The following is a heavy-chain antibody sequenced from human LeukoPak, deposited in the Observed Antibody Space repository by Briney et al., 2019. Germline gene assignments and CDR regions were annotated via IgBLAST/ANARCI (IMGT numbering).Heavy chain of an antibody. J-gene: IGHJ5*01. D-gene: IGHD3-16*01. V-gene: IGHV4-34*01. CDR3: ARGLGGAPVCWFDS. CDR2: ISHSGGT. Sequence: SESLSLTCAVYGGSFSGYYRGWIRQPPGKGLEWIGRISHSGGTTYNPCLNSRVVISVDTSYNQFALKVSSVTAADAAVYYCARGLGGAPVCWFDSWGQGTLVTVSS. CDR1: GGSFSGYY.